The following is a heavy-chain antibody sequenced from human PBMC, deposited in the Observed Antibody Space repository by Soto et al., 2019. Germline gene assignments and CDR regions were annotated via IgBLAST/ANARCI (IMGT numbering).Heavy chain of an antibody. D-gene: IGHD3-3*01. Sequence: GEALKISCKGSGYSFTSYWIGWVRQMPGKGLEWMGIIYPGDSDTRYSPSFQGQVTISADKSISNAYLQGSSLKASDTAMYYCARYNGSYYDSLNWFDPWGQGTLVTVSS. CDR3: ARYNGSYYDSLNWFDP. V-gene: IGHV5-51*01. CDR2: IYPGDSDT. CDR1: GYSFTSYW. J-gene: IGHJ5*02.